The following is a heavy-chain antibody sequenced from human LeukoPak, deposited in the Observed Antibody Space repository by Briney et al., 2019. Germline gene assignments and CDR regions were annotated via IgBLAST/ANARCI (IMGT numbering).Heavy chain of an antibody. CDR1: GFTFSSYS. J-gene: IGHJ6*04. Sequence: GGSLRLSCAASGFTFSSYSMNWVRQAPGKGLEWVSYISSSGSTIYYADSVKGRFTISRDNAKNSLYLQMTSLRAEDTAVYYCAELGITMIGGVWGKGTTVTISS. CDR2: ISSSGSTI. D-gene: IGHD3-10*02. CDR3: AELGITMIGGV. V-gene: IGHV3-48*04.